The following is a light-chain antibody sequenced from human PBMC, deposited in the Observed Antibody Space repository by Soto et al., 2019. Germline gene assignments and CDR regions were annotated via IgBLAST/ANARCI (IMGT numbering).Light chain of an antibody. V-gene: IGKV1-5*03. CDR1: QSISTY. Sequence: DIQMTQSPSTLSASVGDRVTITCRASQSISTYLAWYQLIPGKAPKLLIYRASTLGSGVPSRFSGSGSGSEFTLTISSLQPDDLANYYCQQYESYLYTFGQGTKLEMK. CDR2: RAS. J-gene: IGKJ2*01. CDR3: QQYESYLYT.